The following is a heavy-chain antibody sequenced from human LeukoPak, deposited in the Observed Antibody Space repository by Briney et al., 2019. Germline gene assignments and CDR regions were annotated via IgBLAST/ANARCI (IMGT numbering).Heavy chain of an antibody. D-gene: IGHD2-15*01. CDR2: IGNSGTST. CDR1: GFTFSNYA. Sequence: GGSLRLSCAASGFTFSNYAMSWVRQAPGKGLEWVSGIGNSGTSTYYADSVEGRLTISRDNSKDTLSLQMNSLRAEDTAVYFCAQTRFISPRYCFDYWGQGTLVTVSS. J-gene: IGHJ4*02. V-gene: IGHV3-23*01. CDR3: AQTRFISPRYCFDY.